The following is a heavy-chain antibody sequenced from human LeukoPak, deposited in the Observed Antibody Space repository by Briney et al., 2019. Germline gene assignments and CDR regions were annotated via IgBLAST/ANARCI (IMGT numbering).Heavy chain of an antibody. Sequence: PGGSLRLSCAASGFTFSSYAMSWVRQAPGKGLEWVSAISGSGGSTYYADSVKGRFTISRDNSKNTLYLQMNSLRAEDTAVYYCTQEWPVPYYYGMDVWGQGTTVTVSS. CDR1: GFTFSSYA. J-gene: IGHJ6*02. CDR3: TQEWPVPYYYGMDV. D-gene: IGHD6-19*01. CDR2: ISGSGGST. V-gene: IGHV3-23*01.